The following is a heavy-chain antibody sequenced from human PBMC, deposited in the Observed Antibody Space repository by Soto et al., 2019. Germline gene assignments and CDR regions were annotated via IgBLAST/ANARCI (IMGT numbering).Heavy chain of an antibody. CDR1: GFTFNIAA. J-gene: IGHJ4*02. D-gene: IGHD2-21*01. V-gene: IGHV3-73*01. CDR3: ARQGVALDLDF. CDR2: ITNKANHYAT. Sequence: DVHLVDSGGGLVQPGGSLKLSCAASGFTFNIAAIHWVRQAPGKGLEWVGLITNKANHYATPYAPSVKGRITISRDDAKNMAFLEIHSLKTEDTAVYYCARQGVALDLDFWSQGTLVTVSS.